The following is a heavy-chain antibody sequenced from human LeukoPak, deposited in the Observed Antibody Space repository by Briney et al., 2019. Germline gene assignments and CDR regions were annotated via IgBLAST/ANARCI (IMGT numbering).Heavy chain of an antibody. Sequence: SETLSLTCGVSGGSISSSSYYWGWIRQPPGKGRVWVGTIYYSGSTYYNPSLKSRVTISVNTTKNQFSLKLSSVTAADTTVYYCASGVGYYYYFMDVWGKGTTVTASS. CDR1: GGSISSSSYY. V-gene: IGHV4-39*01. D-gene: IGHD1-26*01. CDR3: ASGVGYYYYFMDV. J-gene: IGHJ6*03. CDR2: IYYSGST.